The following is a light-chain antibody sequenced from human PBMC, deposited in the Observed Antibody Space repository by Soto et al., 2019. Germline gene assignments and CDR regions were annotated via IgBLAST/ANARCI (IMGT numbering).Light chain of an antibody. CDR1: QSVSSSY. CDR2: GAS. Sequence: EIVLTQSPGTRSLSPGERATLSCRASQSVSSSYLAWYQQKPGQAPRLLIYGASSRATGIPGRFSGSGSGTDFTLTISRLEPEDFAVYYCQQYGSSLTWTFGQGTKVDIK. V-gene: IGKV3-20*01. CDR3: QQYGSSLTWT. J-gene: IGKJ1*01.